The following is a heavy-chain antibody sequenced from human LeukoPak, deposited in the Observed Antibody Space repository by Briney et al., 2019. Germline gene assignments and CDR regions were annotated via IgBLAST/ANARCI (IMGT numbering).Heavy chain of an antibody. CDR2: ISSTSGTI. CDR3: ARTPPAAGLTTIGVGSDY. CDR1: GFTFNSYS. V-gene: IGHV3-48*02. Sequence: GGSLRLSCAASGFTFNSYSMNWVRQAPGKGLEWVSYISSTSGTIYYADSVKGRFTISRDNAKNSLYLQMNSLRDEDTAVYYCARTPPAAGLTTIGVGSDYWGQGTLVTVSS. J-gene: IGHJ4*02. D-gene: IGHD4-11*01.